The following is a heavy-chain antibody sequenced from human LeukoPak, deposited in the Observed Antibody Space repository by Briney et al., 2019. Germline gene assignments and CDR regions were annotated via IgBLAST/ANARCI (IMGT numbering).Heavy chain of an antibody. CDR3: ARDGTVLRFLEWLLPDAFDI. CDR1: GGSISSSSYY. CDR2: IYYSGST. Sequence: SQTLSLTCTVSGGSISSSSYYWGWIRQPPGKGLEWIGSIYYSGSTYYNPSLKSRVTISVDTSKNQFSLKLSSVTAADTAVYYCARDGTVLRFLEWLLPDAFDIWGQGTMVTVSS. J-gene: IGHJ3*02. D-gene: IGHD3-3*01. V-gene: IGHV4-39*07.